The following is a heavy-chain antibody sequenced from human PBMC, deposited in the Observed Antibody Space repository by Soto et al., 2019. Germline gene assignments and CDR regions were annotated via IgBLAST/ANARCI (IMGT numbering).Heavy chain of an antibody. D-gene: IGHD6-19*01. CDR1: GFTFSSYG. V-gene: IGHV3-30*18. J-gene: IGHJ4*02. CDR2: ISYDGSNK. Sequence: QVQLVESGGGVAQPGRSLRLSCAASGFTFSSYGMHWVRQAPGKGLEWVAVISYDGSNKYYADSVKGRFTISRDNSKNTLDLQMNSLRAEDTAVYYCAKARSGWYHDYWGQGTLVTVSS. CDR3: AKARSGWYHDY.